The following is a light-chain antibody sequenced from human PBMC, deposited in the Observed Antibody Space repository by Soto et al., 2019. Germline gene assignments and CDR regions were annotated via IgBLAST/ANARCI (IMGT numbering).Light chain of an antibody. CDR3: GAWDTSLSLVV. CDR1: SSKIGNNH. V-gene: IGLV1-51*01. Sequence: QSVLTQPPSVSAAAGQKVTTSCSGSSSKIGNNHVSWYQQFPGTAPKLLIYDNHNRPSEIPDRLSGSKSGTSATLGITGLQTGDEADYYCGAWDTSLSLVVFGEGTKLTVL. J-gene: IGLJ2*01. CDR2: DNH.